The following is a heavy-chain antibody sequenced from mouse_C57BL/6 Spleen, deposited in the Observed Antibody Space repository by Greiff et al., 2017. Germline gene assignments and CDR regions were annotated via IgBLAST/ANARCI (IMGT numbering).Heavy chain of an antibody. V-gene: IGHV1-69*01. D-gene: IGHD2-3*01. J-gene: IGHJ2*01. CDR2: IDPSDSYT. CDR1: GYTFTSYW. CDR3: ARSHDGYPFDY. Sequence: QVQLQQPGAELVMPGASVKLSCKASGYTFTSYWMHWVKQRPGQGLEWIGEIDPSDSYTNYNQKFKGKSTLTVDKSSSTAYMQLSSLTSEDSAVYYCARSHDGYPFDYWGQGTTLTVSS.